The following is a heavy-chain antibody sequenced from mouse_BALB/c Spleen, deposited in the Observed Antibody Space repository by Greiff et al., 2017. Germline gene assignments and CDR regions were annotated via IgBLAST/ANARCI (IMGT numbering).Heavy chain of an antibody. D-gene: IGHD2-3*01. J-gene: IGHJ2*01. CDR1: GFTFSSYA. V-gene: IGHV5-9-4*01. CDR2: ISSGGSYT. Sequence: EVQLVESGGGLVKPGGSLKLSCAASGFTFSSYAMSWVRQSPEKRLEWVAEISSGGSYTYYPDTVTGRFTISRDNAKNTLYLQMSSLKSEDTAMYYCARHDGYYYFDYWGQGTTLTVSS. CDR3: ARHDGYYYFDY.